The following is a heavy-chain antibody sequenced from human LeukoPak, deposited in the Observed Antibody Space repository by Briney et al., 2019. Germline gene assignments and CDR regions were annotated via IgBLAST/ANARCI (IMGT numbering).Heavy chain of an antibody. CDR3: ARRRYFDWLLFFDY. CDR2: INHSGST. Sequence: MPSETLSLTCAVYGGSFSGYYWSWIRKPPGKGLEWIGEINHSGSTNYYPSLKSRVTISVDTSKNQFSLKLSSVTAADTAVYYCARRRYFDWLLFFDYWGQGTLVTVSS. D-gene: IGHD3-9*01. V-gene: IGHV4-34*01. CDR1: GGSFSGYY. J-gene: IGHJ4*02.